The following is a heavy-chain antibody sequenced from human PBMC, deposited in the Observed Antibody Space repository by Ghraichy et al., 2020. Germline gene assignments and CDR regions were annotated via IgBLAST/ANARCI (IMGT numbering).Heavy chain of an antibody. J-gene: IGHJ4*02. CDR3: AKDRGPLRGYSGYDCY. D-gene: IGHD5-12*01. V-gene: IGHV3-23*01. Sequence: GGSLRLSCAASGFTFSSYAMSWVRQAPGKGLEWVSAISGSGGSTYYADSVKGRFTISRDNSKNTLYLQMNSLRAEDTAVYYCAKDRGPLRGYSGYDCYWGQGTLVIVSS. CDR1: GFTFSSYA. CDR2: ISGSGGST.